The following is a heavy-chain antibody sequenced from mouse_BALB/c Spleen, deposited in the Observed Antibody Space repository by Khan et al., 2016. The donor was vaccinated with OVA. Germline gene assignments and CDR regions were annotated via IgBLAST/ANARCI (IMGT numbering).Heavy chain of an antibody. J-gene: IGHJ2*01. CDR3: TIRGNFDY. V-gene: IGHV1S137*01. CDR1: GYTFTDYS. CDR2: ISTDSVNT. Sequence: QVQLKQSGPELVRPGVSVKISCKGSGYTFTDYSMHWVKQSPAKSLEWIGVISTDSVNTNYNQKFKGKATLTVDKSSSTAYMELARITSEDSAIYYGTIRGNFDYRGQGTTLTVSS.